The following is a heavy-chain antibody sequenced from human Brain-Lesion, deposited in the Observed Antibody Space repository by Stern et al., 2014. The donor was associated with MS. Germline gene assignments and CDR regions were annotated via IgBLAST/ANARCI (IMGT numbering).Heavy chain of an antibody. D-gene: IGHD3-22*01. Sequence: QVQLVESGAEVKKPGASVKVSCKASGYTFTGYYMHWVRQAPGQGLEWMGWINPKSGGTNYAQKFQGWVTMTRDTSINTAYMELSRLRSDDTAVYYCATYYYVSTGYNDFWGQGTLVTVSS. J-gene: IGHJ4*02. CDR1: GYTFTGYY. CDR3: ATYYYVSTGYNDF. V-gene: IGHV1-2*04. CDR2: INPKSGGT.